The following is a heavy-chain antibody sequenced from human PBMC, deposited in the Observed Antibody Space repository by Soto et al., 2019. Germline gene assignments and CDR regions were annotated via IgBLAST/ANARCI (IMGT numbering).Heavy chain of an antibody. Sequence: GGSLRLSCAASGFAFSDYYMSWIRQAPGKGLEWVSYISSSISYTNYADSVKGRFTISRDNAKNSLYLQMNSLRAEDTALYYCARDADILTGSDAFDIWGQGTMVTVSS. J-gene: IGHJ3*02. CDR1: GFAFSDYY. D-gene: IGHD3-9*01. CDR2: ISSSISYT. V-gene: IGHV3-11*05. CDR3: ARDADILTGSDAFDI.